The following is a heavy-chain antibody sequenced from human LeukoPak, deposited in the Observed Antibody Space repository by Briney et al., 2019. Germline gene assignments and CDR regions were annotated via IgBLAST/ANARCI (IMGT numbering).Heavy chain of an antibody. CDR1: GYSINNYW. J-gene: IGHJ3*01. V-gene: IGHV5-51*01. Sequence: GESLKISCKGSGYSINNYWIAWVRQMPGKGLEWMGIIYPADSDIRYSPSFQGQVTISADKSISTAYLQWNSLKASDTAMYYCARHFQGHAFAVWGQGTMVTVSS. CDR3: ARHFQGHAFAV. CDR2: IYPADSDI.